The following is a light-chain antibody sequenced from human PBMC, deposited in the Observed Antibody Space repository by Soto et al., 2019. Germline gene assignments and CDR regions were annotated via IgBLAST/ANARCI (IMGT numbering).Light chain of an antibody. CDR1: QSVGKY. V-gene: IGKV3-11*01. CDR3: QQYNNWPRT. CDR2: DAS. Sequence: EIVMTQSPATLSLSPGERATLSCRASQSVGKYLVWYQQKPGQAPRLLIYDASSRAADIPDRFSAWGSETDFTLTISDVQPEDFAVYYCQQYNNWPRTFGQGTRLEIK. J-gene: IGKJ5*01.